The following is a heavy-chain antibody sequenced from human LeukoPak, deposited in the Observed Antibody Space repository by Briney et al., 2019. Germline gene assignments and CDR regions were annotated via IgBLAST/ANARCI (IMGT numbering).Heavy chain of an antibody. CDR3: ARTSPYYDFWSGYWFDY. J-gene: IGHJ4*02. CDR2: IYYSGST. Sequence: SETLSLTCTVSGGSISSSSYYWGWIRQPPGKGLEWIGSIYYSGSTYYNPSLKSRVTISVDTSKNQFSLKLSSVTAADTAVYYCARTSPYYDFWSGYWFDYWGQGTLVTVSS. D-gene: IGHD3-3*01. CDR1: GGSISSSSYY. V-gene: IGHV4-39*07.